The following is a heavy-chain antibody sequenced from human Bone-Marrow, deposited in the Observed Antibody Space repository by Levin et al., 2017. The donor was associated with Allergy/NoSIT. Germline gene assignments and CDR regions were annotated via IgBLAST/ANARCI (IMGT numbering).Heavy chain of an antibody. CDR1: GFTFSSYG. Sequence: GGSLRLSCAASGFTFSSYGMHWVRQAPGKGLEWVAVISYDGSNKYYADSVKGRFTISRDNSKNTLYLQMNSLRAEDTAVYYCAKGAHAYSSGWYIVDYWGQGTLVTVSS. J-gene: IGHJ4*02. CDR3: AKGAHAYSSGWYIVDY. V-gene: IGHV3-30*18. D-gene: IGHD6-19*01. CDR2: ISYDGSNK.